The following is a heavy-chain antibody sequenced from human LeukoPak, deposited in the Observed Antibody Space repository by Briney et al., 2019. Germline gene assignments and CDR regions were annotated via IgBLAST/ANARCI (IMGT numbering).Heavy chain of an antibody. V-gene: IGHV3-74*01. CDR1: GFTFSSHW. D-gene: IGHD5-18*01. CDR2: INSDGSIT. CDR3: ASPMWDTAIHDY. Sequence: GGSLRLSCATSGFTFSSHWMHWVRQAPGKGLVWVSRINSDGSITSYADSVKGRFTISRDNAKDTLYLQMNSLRAEDAAVYYCASPMWDTAIHDYWGQGTLVTVSS. J-gene: IGHJ4*02.